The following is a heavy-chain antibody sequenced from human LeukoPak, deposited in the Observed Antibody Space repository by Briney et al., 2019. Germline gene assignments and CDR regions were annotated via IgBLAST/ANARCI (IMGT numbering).Heavy chain of an antibody. CDR1: GFNIGSYW. V-gene: IGHV3-74*01. CDR2: ISSDGKSI. J-gene: IGHJ4*02. CDR3: ASASSESYYWAPDY. D-gene: IGHD3-10*01. Sequence: GGSLRLSCAASGFNIGSYWMNWVRQGPGKGLVWVARISSDGKSISYADSVKGRFTISRDNSKNTLYLQMDSLRAEDTAVYYCASASSESYYWAPDYWGQGTLVTVSS.